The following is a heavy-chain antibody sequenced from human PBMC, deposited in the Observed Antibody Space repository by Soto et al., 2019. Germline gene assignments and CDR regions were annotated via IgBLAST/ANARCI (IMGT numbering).Heavy chain of an antibody. J-gene: IGHJ5*02. Sequence: SETLSLTCTVSGGSISSGGYYWSWIRQHPGKGLEWIGFIYYSGSTYYTPSLRSRLTISVDTSKNQFSLKLSSVTAADTAVYYCARVPGGSIAAPDSTFDPWGQGTLVTVSS. CDR2: IYYSGST. CDR1: GGSISSGGYY. V-gene: IGHV4-61*08. D-gene: IGHD6-6*01. CDR3: ARVPGGSIAAPDSTFDP.